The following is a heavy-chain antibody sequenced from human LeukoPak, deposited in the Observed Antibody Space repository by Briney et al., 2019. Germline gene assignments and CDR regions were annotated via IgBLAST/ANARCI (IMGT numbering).Heavy chain of an antibody. CDR3: ARTKKNWTAYYYYYMDV. CDR1: GYTLTELS. Sequence: ASVKVSCKVSGYTLTELSMHWVRQAPGQGLEWMGWINPNSGGTNYAQKFQGRVTMTRDTSISTAYMELSRLRSDDTAVYYCARTKKNWTAYYYYYMDVWGKGTTVTVSS. V-gene: IGHV1-2*02. CDR2: INPNSGGT. J-gene: IGHJ6*03. D-gene: IGHD1-1*01.